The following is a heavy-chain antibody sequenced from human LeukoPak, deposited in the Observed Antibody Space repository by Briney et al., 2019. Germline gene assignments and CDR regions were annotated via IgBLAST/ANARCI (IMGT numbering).Heavy chain of an antibody. J-gene: IGHJ4*02. CDR3: ARDRFGGEDYFDY. CDR2: IYTSGST. V-gene: IGHV4-4*07. CDR1: GGSISSYY. D-gene: IGHD2-21*01. Sequence: SEALSLTCTVSGGSISSYYWSWIRQPAGKGLEWIGRIYTSGSTNYNPSLKSRITMPVDTSKNQFSLKLSSVTAADTAVYYCARDRFGGEDYFDYWGQGTLVTVSS.